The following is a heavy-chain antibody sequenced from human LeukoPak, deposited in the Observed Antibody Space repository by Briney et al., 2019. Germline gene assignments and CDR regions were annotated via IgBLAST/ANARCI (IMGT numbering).Heavy chain of an antibody. CDR2: IGASGGST. Sequence: GGSLRLSCSTSGFTFSSYAMSWVRQAPGKGLEWVSGIGASGGSTYYADSVKGRFTISRDNSKNTLYLQMNSLRTEDTAVYYCAKAEGYDILTGLDYWGQGTLVTVSS. CDR1: GFTFSSYA. CDR3: AKAEGYDILTGLDY. D-gene: IGHD3-9*01. V-gene: IGHV3-23*01. J-gene: IGHJ4*02.